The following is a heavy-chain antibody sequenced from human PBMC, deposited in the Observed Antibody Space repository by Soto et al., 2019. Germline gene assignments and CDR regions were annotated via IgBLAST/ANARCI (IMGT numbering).Heavy chain of an antibody. D-gene: IGHD1-7*01. V-gene: IGHV3-30-3*01. CDR2: ISYDGSNK. CDR3: ARESGAWNYGAGGYYYGMDV. J-gene: IGHJ6*02. Sequence: QVQLVESGGGVVQPGRSLRLSCAASGFTFSSYAMHWVRQAPGKGLEWVAVISYDGSNKYYADSVKGRFTISRDNSKNTLYLQMNSLRAEDTAVYYCARESGAWNYGAGGYYYGMDVWGQGTTVTVSS. CDR1: GFTFSSYA.